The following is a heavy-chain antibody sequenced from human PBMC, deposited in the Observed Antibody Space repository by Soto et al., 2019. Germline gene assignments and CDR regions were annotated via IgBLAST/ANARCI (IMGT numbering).Heavy chain of an antibody. Sequence: PSPTLSLSCVILGDSGFSNRAGWHWFRHSPSRVLEWLGRSFYRSTWYNDYAVSLKGRITVTPDTSKSQFSLHLNSVTPEDTAVYYCATECPYYVSMDSYLDFWGQGVLLT. CDR1: GDSGFSNRAG. CDR3: ATECPYYVSMDSYLDF. D-gene: IGHD3-16*01. CDR2: SFYRSTWYN. J-gene: IGHJ4*02. V-gene: IGHV6-1*01.